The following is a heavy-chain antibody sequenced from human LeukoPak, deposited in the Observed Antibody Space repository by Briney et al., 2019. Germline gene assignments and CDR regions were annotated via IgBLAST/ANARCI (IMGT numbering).Heavy chain of an antibody. CDR3: ARDPNTAMVPY. Sequence: ASVKVSCKASGYTFTGYYMHWVRQAPGQGLEWMGWINPNSGGTSYAQKFQGRVTMTRDTSISTAYMELSRLRSDDTAVYYCARDPNTAMVPYWGQGTLVTVSS. D-gene: IGHD5-18*01. CDR2: INPNSGGT. V-gene: IGHV1-2*02. J-gene: IGHJ4*02. CDR1: GYTFTGYY.